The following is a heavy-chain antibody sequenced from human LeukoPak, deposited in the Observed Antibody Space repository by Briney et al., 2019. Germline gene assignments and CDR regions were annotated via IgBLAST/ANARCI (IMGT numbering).Heavy chain of an antibody. J-gene: IGHJ6*03. CDR3: ARRLVRGSLYYYMDV. CDR1: GYTFTSYG. Sequence: ASVKVSCKASGYTFTSYGISWVRQAPGQGLEWMGWISAYNGNTNYAQKFQGRVTITADKSTSTAYMELSSLRSEDTAVYYCARRLVRGSLYYYMDVWGKGTTVTVSS. D-gene: IGHD3-10*01. V-gene: IGHV1-18*01. CDR2: ISAYNGNT.